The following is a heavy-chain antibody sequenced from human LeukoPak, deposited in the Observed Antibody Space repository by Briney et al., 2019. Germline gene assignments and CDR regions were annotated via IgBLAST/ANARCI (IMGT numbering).Heavy chain of an antibody. Sequence: GGSLRLPCAASGFTFSDYYMSWIRQAPGKGLEWVSYISSGGSTIYYADSVKGRFTISRDNAKNSLYLQMNSLRAEDTAVYYCASIRTGGWNFDYWGQGTRVTVSS. D-gene: IGHD6-19*01. J-gene: IGHJ4*02. CDR1: GFTFSDYY. V-gene: IGHV3-11*04. CDR3: ASIRTGGWNFDY. CDR2: ISSGGSTI.